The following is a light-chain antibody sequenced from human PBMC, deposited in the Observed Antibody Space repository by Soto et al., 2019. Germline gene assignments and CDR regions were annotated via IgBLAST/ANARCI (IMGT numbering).Light chain of an antibody. J-gene: IGLJ1*01. Sequence: QSALTQPRSVSGSPGQSVTISCTGTSSDVGGYNYVSWYQQHPGKAPKLMIYDVNKRPSGVPDRFSGSKSGNTASLTISGLQAEDEADYYCCSYAGSYTLYVFGTGTKLTV. CDR3: CSYAGSYTLYV. CDR2: DVN. V-gene: IGLV2-11*01. CDR1: SSDVGGYNY.